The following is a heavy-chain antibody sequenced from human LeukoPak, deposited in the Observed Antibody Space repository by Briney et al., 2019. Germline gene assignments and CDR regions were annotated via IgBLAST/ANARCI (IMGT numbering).Heavy chain of an antibody. D-gene: IGHD3-22*01. CDR2: IWYDGSNK. J-gene: IGHJ6*02. CDR3: ARISGYPYYYYYGMDV. V-gene: IGHV3-33*01. Sequence: GGSLRLSCAASGFTFSSYGMHWVRQAPGKGLEWVAVIWYDGSNKYYADSVKGRFTISRDNSKNTLHLQMKSLRAEDTAVYYCARISGYPYYYYYGMDVWGQGTTVTVSS. CDR1: GFTFSSYG.